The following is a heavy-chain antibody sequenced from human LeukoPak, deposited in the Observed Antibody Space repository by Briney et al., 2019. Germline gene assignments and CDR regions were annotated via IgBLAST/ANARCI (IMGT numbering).Heavy chain of an antibody. CDR2: IYTSGST. Sequence: SQTLSLTCTVSGGSISSGSYYWSWIRQPAGKGLEWIGRIYTSGSTNYNPSLKSRVTISVDTSKNQFSLKLSSVTAADTAVYYCASYSSRWYGYFDLWGRGTLVTVSS. CDR1: GGSISSGSYY. V-gene: IGHV4-61*02. CDR3: ASYSSRWYGYFDL. D-gene: IGHD6-19*01. J-gene: IGHJ2*01.